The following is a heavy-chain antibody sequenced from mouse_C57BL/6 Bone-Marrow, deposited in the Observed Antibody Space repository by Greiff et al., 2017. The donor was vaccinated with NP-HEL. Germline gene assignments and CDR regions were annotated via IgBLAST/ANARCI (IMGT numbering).Heavy chain of an antibody. CDR2: ISNGGGST. Sequence: EVMLVESGGGLVQPGGSLKLSCAASGFTFSDYYMYWVRQTPEKRLEWVAYISNGGGSTYYPDTVKGRFTISRDNAKNTLYLQMSRLKSEDTAMYYCAVYYDYAMDYWGQGTSVTVSS. V-gene: IGHV5-12*01. CDR1: GFTFSDYY. CDR3: AVYYDYAMDY. J-gene: IGHJ4*01. D-gene: IGHD2-4*01.